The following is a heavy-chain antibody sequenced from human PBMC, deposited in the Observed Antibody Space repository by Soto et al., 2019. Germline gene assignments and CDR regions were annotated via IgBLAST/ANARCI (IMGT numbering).Heavy chain of an antibody. CDR3: ARQARRRTSNWFDP. Sequence: ASVKVSCKASGYTFTSYDINWVRQATGQGLEWMGWMNPNSGNTGYAQKFQGRVTMTRNTSISTAYMELSSLRSEDTAVYYCARQARRRTSNWFDPWGQGTLVTVSS. J-gene: IGHJ5*02. CDR1: GYTFTSYD. V-gene: IGHV1-8*01. CDR2: MNPNSGNT.